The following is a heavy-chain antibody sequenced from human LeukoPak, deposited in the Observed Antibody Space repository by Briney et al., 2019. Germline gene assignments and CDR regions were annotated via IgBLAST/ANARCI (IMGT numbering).Heavy chain of an antibody. D-gene: IGHD6-19*01. V-gene: IGHV3-30-3*01. CDR1: GFTFSSYA. Sequence: GGCLRLSCAASGFTFSSYAMHWVRQAPGKGLEWVAVISYDGSNKHYADSVKGRFTISRDNSKNTLYLQMNSLRAEDTAVYYCARDPSSGLTDYFDYWGQGTLVTVSS. CDR2: ISYDGSNK. CDR3: ARDPSSGLTDYFDY. J-gene: IGHJ4*02.